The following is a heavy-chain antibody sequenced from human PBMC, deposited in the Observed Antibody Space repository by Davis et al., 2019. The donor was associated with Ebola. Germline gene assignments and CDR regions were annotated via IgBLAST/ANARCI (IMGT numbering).Heavy chain of an antibody. J-gene: IGHJ6*02. CDR1: GFTFDDYA. Sequence: SLKISCAASGFTFDDYAMHWVRQAPGKGLEWVSGISWNSGSIGYADSVKGRFTISRDNAKNSLYLQKNSLRAEDTALYYCAKDISSGGWLQVNGDFRSAGMDVWGQGTTVTVSS. D-gene: IGHD5-24*01. CDR2: ISWNSGSI. V-gene: IGHV3-9*01. CDR3: AKDISSGGWLQVNGDFRSAGMDV.